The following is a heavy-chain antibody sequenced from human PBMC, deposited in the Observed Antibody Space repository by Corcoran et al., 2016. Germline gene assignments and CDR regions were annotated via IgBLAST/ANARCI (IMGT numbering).Heavy chain of an antibody. D-gene: IGHD3-3*01. V-gene: IGHV3-15*01. Sequence: EVQLVESGGGLVKPGGSLRLSCAASGFTFSNAWMSWVRQAPGKGLEWVGRIKSKTDGGTTDYAAPVKGRFTISRDDSKNTLYLQMNSLKTEDTAVYYCTTDRITIVGVANYYYYGMDVWGQGTTVTVSS. CDR1: GFTFSNAW. CDR2: IKSKTDGGTT. J-gene: IGHJ6*02. CDR3: TTDRITIVGVANYYYYGMDV.